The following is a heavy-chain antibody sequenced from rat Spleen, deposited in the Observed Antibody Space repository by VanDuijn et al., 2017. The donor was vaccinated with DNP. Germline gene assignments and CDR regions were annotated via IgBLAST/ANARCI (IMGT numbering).Heavy chain of an antibody. CDR2: IVSDGYSP. D-gene: IGHD4-3*01. CDR3: VRWNSGHFDY. V-gene: IGHV5-22*01. Sequence: EVQLVESGGGLVQPGRSLKLSCAASGFTFSDYYMSWVRQAPTRGLEWVAYIVSDGYSPYYGVSVKCRFTISRDNAKSTLYLQMNSLRSEDMATYYCVRWNSGHFDYWGQGVMVTVSS. CDR1: GFTFSDYY. J-gene: IGHJ2*01.